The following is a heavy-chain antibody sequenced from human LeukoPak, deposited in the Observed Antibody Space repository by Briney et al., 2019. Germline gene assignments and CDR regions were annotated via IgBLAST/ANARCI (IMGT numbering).Heavy chain of an antibody. D-gene: IGHD3-3*01. V-gene: IGHV3-33*01. Sequence: GGSLRLSCAASGFTFSAYGMHWVRQAPGKGPEWVAVIWYDGSNKYYADSVKGRFTISRDNSKNTLYLQMNSLRAEDTAVYYCARSKGTYYYYGMDVWGQGTTVTVSS. CDR2: IWYDGSNK. J-gene: IGHJ6*02. CDR1: GFTFSAYG. CDR3: ARSKGTYYYYGMDV.